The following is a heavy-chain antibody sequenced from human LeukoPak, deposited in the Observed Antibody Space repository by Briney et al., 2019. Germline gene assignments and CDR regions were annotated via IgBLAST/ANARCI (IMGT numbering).Heavy chain of an antibody. CDR2: ISGDGGST. V-gene: IGHV3-43*02. CDR1: GFTFDDYG. Sequence: PGGSLRLSCAASGFTFDDYGMSWVRQAPGKGLEWVSLISGDGGSTYYADSVKGRFTISRDNSKNSLYLQMNSLRTEDTALYYCAKDDWSGYYNWFDPWGQGTLVTVSS. CDR3: AKDDWSGYYNWFDP. J-gene: IGHJ5*02. D-gene: IGHD3-3*01.